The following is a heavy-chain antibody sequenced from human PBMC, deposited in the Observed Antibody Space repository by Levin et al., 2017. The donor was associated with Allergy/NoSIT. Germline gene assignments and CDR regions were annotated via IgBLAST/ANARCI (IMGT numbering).Heavy chain of an antibody. J-gene: IGHJ4*02. Sequence: GGSLRLSCAASGFTFSSYAMSWVRQAPGKGLEWVSTITGNGNNIYYADSVKGRFTISRDNSKNTLYLQMNSLRAEDTAVYYCAQDTSRGCSGGSCPLDYWGQGTLVTVSS. CDR1: GFTFSSYA. D-gene: IGHD2-15*01. CDR2: ITGNGNNI. V-gene: IGHV3-23*01. CDR3: AQDTSRGCSGGSCPLDY.